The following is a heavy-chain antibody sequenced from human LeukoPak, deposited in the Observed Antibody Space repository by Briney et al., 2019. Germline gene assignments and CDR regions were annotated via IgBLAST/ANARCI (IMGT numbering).Heavy chain of an antibody. CDR3: ARDRSSAAHYYYYGMDV. CDR2: IWYDGSNK. V-gene: IGHV3-33*08. J-gene: IGHJ6*02. Sequence: GGSLRLSCAASGFTFSSYGMPWVRQAPGKGLEWVAVIWYDGSNKYYADSVKGRFTISRDNSKNTLYLQMNSLRAEDTAVYYCARDRSSAAHYYYYGMDVWGQGTTVTVSS. D-gene: IGHD6-25*01. CDR1: GFTFSSYG.